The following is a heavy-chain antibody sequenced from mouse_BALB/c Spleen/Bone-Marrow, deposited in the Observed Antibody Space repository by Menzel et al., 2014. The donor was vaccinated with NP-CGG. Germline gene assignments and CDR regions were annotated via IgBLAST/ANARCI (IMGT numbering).Heavy chain of an antibody. J-gene: IGHJ4*01. CDR1: GFSLTGYG. CDR3: ARDSFLITRALDY. V-gene: IGHV2-6-7*01. CDR2: IWGDRST. D-gene: IGHD2-4*01. Sequence: VQLVESGPGLVAPSQRLSITCTVSGFSLTGYGVSWVRQPPGKGLEWLGMIWGDRSTDYNSALKSRLSINKDNSKSQVFLKMNSLQTDDTARYYCARDSFLITRALDYWGQGTSVIVSS.